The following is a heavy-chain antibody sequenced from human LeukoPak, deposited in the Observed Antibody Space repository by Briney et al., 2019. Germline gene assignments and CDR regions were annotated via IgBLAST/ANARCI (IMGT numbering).Heavy chain of an antibody. CDR2: IYYSGST. CDR3: ARVYLESDIVATINY. CDR1: GGSISSSSYY. V-gene: IGHV4-39*07. J-gene: IGHJ4*02. D-gene: IGHD5-12*01. Sequence: PSETLSLTCTVSGGSISSSSYYWGWIRQPPGKGLEWIGSIYYSGSTYYNPSLKSRVTISVDTSKNQFSLKLSSVTAADTAVYYCARVYLESDIVATINYWGQGTLVTVSS.